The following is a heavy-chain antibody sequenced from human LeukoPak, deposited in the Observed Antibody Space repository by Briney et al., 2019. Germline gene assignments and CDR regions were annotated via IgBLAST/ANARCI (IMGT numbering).Heavy chain of an antibody. CDR3: AREHPGDTLGRGYSNDY. V-gene: IGHV1-2*02. J-gene: IGHJ4*02. D-gene: IGHD4-11*01. CDR1: GYTFTGYY. CDR2: INPNSGGT. Sequence: GASVKVSCKASGYTFTGYYMHWVRQAPGQGLEWMGWINPNSGGTNYAQKFQGRVTMTRDTSISTAYMELSRLRSEDTAVYYCAREHPGDTLGRGYSNDYWGQGTLVTVSS.